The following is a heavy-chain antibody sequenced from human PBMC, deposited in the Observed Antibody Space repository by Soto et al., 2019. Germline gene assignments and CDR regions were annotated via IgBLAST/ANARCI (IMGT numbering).Heavy chain of an antibody. Sequence: GGSLRLSCAAPGFTFDDYAMHWVRQAPGKGLEWVSSISSSSSYIYYADSVKGRFTISRDNAKNSLYLQMNSLRAEDTAVYYCARDKVHDSSGYSPLSGYYYHGMDVWGQGTTVTVSS. CDR2: ISSSSSYI. V-gene: IGHV3-21*01. CDR3: ARDKVHDSSGYSPLSGYYYHGMDV. CDR1: GFTFDDYA. D-gene: IGHD3-22*01. J-gene: IGHJ6*02.